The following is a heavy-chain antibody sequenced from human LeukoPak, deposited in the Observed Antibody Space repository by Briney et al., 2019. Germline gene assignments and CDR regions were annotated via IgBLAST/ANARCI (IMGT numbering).Heavy chain of an antibody. CDR2: INPSGGST. CDR1: GYTLTSYY. D-gene: IGHD5-12*01. Sequence: ASVKVSCKASGYTLTSYYMHWVRQAPGQGLEWMGIINPSGGSTSYAQKFQGRVTMTRDTSTSTVYMELSSLRSEDTAVYYCARDSGWLRLRYWGQGTLVTVSS. V-gene: IGHV1-46*01. J-gene: IGHJ4*02. CDR3: ARDSGWLRLRY.